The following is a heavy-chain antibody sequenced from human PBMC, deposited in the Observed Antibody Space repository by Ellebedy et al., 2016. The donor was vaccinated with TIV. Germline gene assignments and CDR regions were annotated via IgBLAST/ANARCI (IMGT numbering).Heavy chain of an antibody. Sequence: ASVKVSCKASGGPFNKYGISWVRQAPGQGLEWMGGILPIFKTTTYAQKLQGRLTITAGESTTTVYMELTSLRSEDTAVYYCATAALSGGVIVAYLYFDYWGQGTLVTVSS. J-gene: IGHJ4*02. CDR1: GGPFNKYG. D-gene: IGHD3-16*01. CDR2: ILPIFKTT. CDR3: ATAALSGGVIVAYLYFDY. V-gene: IGHV1-69*13.